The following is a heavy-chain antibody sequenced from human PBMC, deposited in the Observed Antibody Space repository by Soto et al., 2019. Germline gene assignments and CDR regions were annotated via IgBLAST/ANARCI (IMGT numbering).Heavy chain of an antibody. CDR1: GYTFTGYY. Sequence: GASVKVSCKASGYTFTGYYMHWVRQAPGQGLEWMGWINPNSGGTNYAQKFQGWVTMTRDTSISTAYMELRSLRSDDTAVYYCARAPSSSGWYHEYQNWGQGTLVTVSS. D-gene: IGHD6-19*01. CDR2: INPNSGGT. CDR3: ARAPSSSGWYHEYQN. J-gene: IGHJ4*02. V-gene: IGHV1-2*04.